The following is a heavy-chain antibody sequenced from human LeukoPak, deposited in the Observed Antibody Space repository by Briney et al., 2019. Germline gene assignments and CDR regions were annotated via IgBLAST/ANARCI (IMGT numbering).Heavy chain of an antibody. Sequence: SETLSLTCTASGGSISSSYWSWLRQPAGKGLEWIGRIYTSGNTDYNPSLKSRASVSQDTSKNQLSLKLTSVTAADTAVYYCARNPDVFDLWGQGTMVTVSS. CDR1: GGSISSSY. CDR2: IYTSGNT. CDR3: ARNPDVFDL. J-gene: IGHJ3*01. V-gene: IGHV4-4*07.